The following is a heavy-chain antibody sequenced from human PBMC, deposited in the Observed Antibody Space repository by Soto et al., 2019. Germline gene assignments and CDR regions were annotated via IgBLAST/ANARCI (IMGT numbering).Heavy chain of an antibody. D-gene: IGHD3-16*01. V-gene: IGHV3-64*01. CDR1: GFTFTTYC. CDR2: ISNDAVHT. J-gene: IGHJ6*02. CDR3: AGGHLPWDYHSYGMDV. Sequence: EVHLVESGGGLVQPGGSLTLSCVASGFTFTTYCMHWVRQAPGKGLEYLSAISNDAVHTYYANSVKDRFTISRDNSKDKVYLHMGSLRPDDMAVYNWAGGHLPWDYHSYGMDVWGQGTSVTVSS.